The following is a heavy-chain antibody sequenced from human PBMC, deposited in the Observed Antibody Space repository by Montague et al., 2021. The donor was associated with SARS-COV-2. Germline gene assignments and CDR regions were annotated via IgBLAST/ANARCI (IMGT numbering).Heavy chain of an antibody. J-gene: IGHJ4*02. D-gene: IGHD6-6*01. Sequence: SETLSLTCAVYGGSFSDYYWTWIRQPPGKGLEWLGEVNHSGRINYNPSLKSRITIPVDTSKNQFSLRLSSVTAADTAVYYCARGQSNLKYWGQGTLVTVSS. V-gene: IGHV4-34*01. CDR1: GGSFSDYY. CDR2: VNHSGRI. CDR3: ARGQSNLKY.